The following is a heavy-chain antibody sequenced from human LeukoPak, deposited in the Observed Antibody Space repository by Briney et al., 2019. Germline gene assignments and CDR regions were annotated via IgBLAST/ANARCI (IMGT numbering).Heavy chain of an antibody. Sequence: ASVKVSCKASGYTFTGYYMHWVRQAPGQGLEWMGWINPNSGGTNYAQKFQGRVTMTRDTSISTAYMELSGLRSDDTAVYYCARDEVIVGATPFDYWGQGTLVTVSS. J-gene: IGHJ4*02. D-gene: IGHD1-26*01. CDR1: GYTFTGYY. CDR3: ARDEVIVGATPFDY. CDR2: INPNSGGT. V-gene: IGHV1-2*02.